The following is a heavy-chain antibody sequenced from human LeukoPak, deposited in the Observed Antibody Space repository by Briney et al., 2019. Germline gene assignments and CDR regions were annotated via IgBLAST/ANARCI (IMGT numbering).Heavy chain of an antibody. Sequence: GGSLRLSCAASGFTFSNYWMSWVRQAPGKGPEWVAIIKQDGSEKYYVDSVKGRFTISRDNAKNSLYLQMNILRVEDTAVYYCASGYNDATDYFDYWGQGTLVTVSS. CDR2: IKQDGSEK. CDR3: ASGYNDATDYFDY. J-gene: IGHJ4*02. V-gene: IGHV3-7*01. CDR1: GFTFSNYW. D-gene: IGHD5-12*01.